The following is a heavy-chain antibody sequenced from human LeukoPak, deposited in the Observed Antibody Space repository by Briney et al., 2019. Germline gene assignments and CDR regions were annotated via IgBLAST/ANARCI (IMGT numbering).Heavy chain of an antibody. CDR3: ARDENWGSRVADY. V-gene: IGHV3-48*01. CDR1: GFTFSSYS. Sequence: SGGSLRLSCAASGFTFSSYSMNWVRQAPGKGLEWVSYISSSSSTIYYADSVKGRFTISRDNAKNLLYLQMNSLRAEDTAVYYCARDENWGSRVADYWGQGTLVTVSS. D-gene: IGHD7-27*01. J-gene: IGHJ4*02. CDR2: ISSSSSTI.